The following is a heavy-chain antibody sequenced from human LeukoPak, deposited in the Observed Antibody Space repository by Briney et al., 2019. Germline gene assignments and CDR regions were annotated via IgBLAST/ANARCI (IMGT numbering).Heavy chain of an antibody. Sequence: PGRSLRLSCAASGFTFSSYAMHWVRQAPGKGLEWVAVISYDGSNKYYADSVKGRFTISRDNSKNTLYLQMNSLRAEDTAVYYCARDRGYLQFDYWGQGTLVTVSS. J-gene: IGHJ4*02. CDR2: ISYDGSNK. V-gene: IGHV3-30-3*01. CDR1: GFTFSSYA. CDR3: ARDRGYLQFDY. D-gene: IGHD3-10*01.